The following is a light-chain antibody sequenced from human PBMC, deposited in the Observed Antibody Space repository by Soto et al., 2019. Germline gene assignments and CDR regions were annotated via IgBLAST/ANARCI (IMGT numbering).Light chain of an antibody. CDR2: DAS. CDR3: QQFDNLPLT. J-gene: IGKJ4*01. Sequence: DIQMTQSPSSLSASVGDRVTITCQASQDISNYLNWYQQKPGKAPKILIYDASVLEAGVPSRFSGGGSGTHFTLTISSLQAEDVATYYCQQFDNLPLTFGVGTKVEIK. CDR1: QDISNY. V-gene: IGKV1-33*01.